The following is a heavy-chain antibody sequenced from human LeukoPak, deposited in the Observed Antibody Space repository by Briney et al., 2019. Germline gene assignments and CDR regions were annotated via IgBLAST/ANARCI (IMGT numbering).Heavy chain of an antibody. J-gene: IGHJ4*02. D-gene: IGHD6-19*01. Sequence: GGSLRLSCAASGFNFSSYAMHWVRQAPGKGLEYVSAISPNGDDTFHANSVKGRFTISRDNSKNTLYLQMGSLRAEDMAVYYCARGGQWLAYYFDYWGQGTLVTVSS. CDR2: ISPNGDDT. CDR3: ARGGQWLAYYFDY. V-gene: IGHV3-64*01. CDR1: GFNFSSYA.